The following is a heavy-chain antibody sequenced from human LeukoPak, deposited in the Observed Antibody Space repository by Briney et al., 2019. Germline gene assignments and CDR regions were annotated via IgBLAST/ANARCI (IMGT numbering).Heavy chain of an antibody. J-gene: IGHJ4*02. D-gene: IGHD3-10*01. CDR2: IWYDGSNK. CDR1: GFTFSSYG. CDR3: ARESLWLTYTLDY. Sequence: PGGSLRLSCAASGFTFSSYGMHWVRQAPGKGLEWVAVIWYDGSNKYYADSVKGRFTISRDNSKNTLYLQMNSLRAEDTAVYYCARESLWLTYTLDYWGQGTLVTVSS. V-gene: IGHV3-33*01.